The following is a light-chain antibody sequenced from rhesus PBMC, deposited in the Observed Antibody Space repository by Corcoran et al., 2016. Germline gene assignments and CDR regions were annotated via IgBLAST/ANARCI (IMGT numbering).Light chain of an antibody. Sequence: DIQLTQSPSSLSASVGDRVTITCRASQGSSSYLAWYQQKSGKAPKLLLFDASSLQSGVPARFSGIGSGIEFTLTISRLQPEDFATYYCQQRNTFPFTFGPGTKLDIK. V-gene: IGKV1-38*01. CDR3: QQRNTFPFT. CDR2: DAS. J-gene: IGKJ3*01. CDR1: QGSSSY.